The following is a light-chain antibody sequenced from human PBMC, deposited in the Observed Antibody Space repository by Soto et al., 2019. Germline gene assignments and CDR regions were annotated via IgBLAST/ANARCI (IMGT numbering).Light chain of an antibody. V-gene: IGKV3-15*01. CDR1: QSVSSN. CDR2: GAS. CDR3: QQYNNWPPIT. J-gene: IGKJ5*01. Sequence: EIVMTQSPATLSVSPGEKATLSCRGSQSVSSNLAWYQQKPGQAPRLLIYGASTRATGIPARFSGSGSGTEFTLTISSLQSEEFAVYYCQQYNNWPPITVGQGTRLEIK.